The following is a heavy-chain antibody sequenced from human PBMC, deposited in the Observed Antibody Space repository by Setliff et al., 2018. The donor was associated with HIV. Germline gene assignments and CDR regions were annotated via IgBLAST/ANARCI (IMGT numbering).Heavy chain of an antibody. CDR3: ARMGESPPHSSSWYY. CDR1: GYTFTYYY. CDR2: IIPMFGIA. J-gene: IGHJ4*02. D-gene: IGHD6-13*01. V-gene: IGHV1-69*10. Sequence: SVKVSCKASGYTFTYYYMHWVQQTPGKGPEWMGGIIPMFGIANYAQKFQGRVTITADKSTITAYMELSSLRSDDTAVYYCARMGESPPHSSSWYYWGQGTLVTVSS.